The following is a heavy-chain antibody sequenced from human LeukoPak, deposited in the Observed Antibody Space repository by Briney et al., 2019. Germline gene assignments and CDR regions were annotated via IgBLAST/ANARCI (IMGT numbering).Heavy chain of an antibody. D-gene: IGHD6-13*01. J-gene: IGHJ4*02. Sequence: ASVRVSCKASGYTFTNYDINWVRQASGQGLEWMGWTNPNSGNTGSAQKFQGRVTMTSNTSISTAYMELSSLRSEDMAVYYCARGLRREQQLLRAFDYWGQGTPVTVSS. CDR3: ARGLRREQQLLRAFDY. V-gene: IGHV1-8*01. CDR1: GYTFTNYD. CDR2: TNPNSGNT.